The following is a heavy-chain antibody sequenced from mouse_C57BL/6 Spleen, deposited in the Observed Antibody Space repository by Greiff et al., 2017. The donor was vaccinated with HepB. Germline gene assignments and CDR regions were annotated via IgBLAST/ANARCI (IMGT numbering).Heavy chain of an antibody. D-gene: IGHD1-1*01. CDR3: APITTVVATSFGY. CDR2: IYPGDGDT. V-gene: IGHV1-82*01. J-gene: IGHJ2*01. CDR1: GYAFSSSW. Sequence: QVQLQQSGPELVKPGASVKISCKASGYAFSSSWMNWVKQRPGKGLEWIGRIYPGDGDTNYNGKFKGKATLTADKSSSTAYMQLSSLTSEDSAVYFCAPITTVVATSFGYWGQGTTLTVSS.